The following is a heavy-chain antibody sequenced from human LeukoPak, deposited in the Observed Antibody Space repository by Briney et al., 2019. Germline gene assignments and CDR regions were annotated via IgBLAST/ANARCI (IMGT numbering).Heavy chain of an antibody. J-gene: IGHJ4*02. CDR1: GFMFSSNW. V-gene: IGHV3-7*04. D-gene: IGHD5-24*01. CDR3: TRVGYIDEGIDY. CDR2: IKQDGSKK. Sequence: GGSLRLSCAASGFMFSSNWMTWVRQAPGKGLEWVANIKQDGSKKSYVDSVKGRFTISRDNAKNSLYLQMNSLRAEDTAIYYCTRVGYIDEGIDYWGQGTLVTVSS.